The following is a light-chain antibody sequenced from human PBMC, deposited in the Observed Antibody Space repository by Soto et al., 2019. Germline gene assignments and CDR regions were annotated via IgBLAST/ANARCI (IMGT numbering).Light chain of an antibody. CDR1: SSDVGGYHY. CDR2: GVS. V-gene: IGLV2-14*01. CDR3: SSYTSSSTYV. Sequence: QSVLTQPASVSGSPGQSITISCTGTSSDVGGYHYVSWYQQHPDKAPQLMISGVSNRPSGVSDRFAGSKSGNTASLSISGLQAEDEAEYYCSSYTSSSTYVFGTGTKLTV. J-gene: IGLJ1*01.